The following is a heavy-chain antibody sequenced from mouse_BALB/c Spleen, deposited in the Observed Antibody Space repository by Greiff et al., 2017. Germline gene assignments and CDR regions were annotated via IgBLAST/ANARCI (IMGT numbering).Heavy chain of an antibody. Sequence: EVQLVESGGDLVKPGGSLKLSCAASGFTFSSYGMSWVRQTPDKRLEWVATISSGGSYTYYPDSVKGRFTISRDNAKNTLYLQMSSLKSEDTAMYYCARLITTVGATGAMDYWGQGTSVTVSS. J-gene: IGHJ4*01. CDR2: ISSGGSYT. V-gene: IGHV5-6*01. D-gene: IGHD1-1*01. CDR1: GFTFSSYG. CDR3: ARLITTVGATGAMDY.